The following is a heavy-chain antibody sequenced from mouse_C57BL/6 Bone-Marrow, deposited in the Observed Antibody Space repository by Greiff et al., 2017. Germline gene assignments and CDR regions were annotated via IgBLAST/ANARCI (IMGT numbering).Heavy chain of an antibody. CDR1: GYSFTGYY. CDR3: ARSGSSWFAD. D-gene: IGHD4-1*01. CDR2: INPSTGGN. Sequence: VQLQQSGPELVKPGASVTISCTASGYSFTGYYMNWVKQSPEKSLEWIGEINPSTGGNTYNQQFKAKATLPVDKSSSTAYMQLNGLTSEDSAVYYCARSGSSWFADWGQGTLVTVSA. J-gene: IGHJ3*01. V-gene: IGHV1-42*01.